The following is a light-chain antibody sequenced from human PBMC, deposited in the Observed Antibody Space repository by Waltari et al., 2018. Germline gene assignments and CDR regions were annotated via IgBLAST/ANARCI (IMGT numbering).Light chain of an antibody. CDR2: AAS. Sequence: DIQMTQSPSSLSASVGDRVTIPCRASQGISHFLAWYQQKPGKVPKLLIYAASTLQSGGPSRFAGSGSGTDFTLTISSLQPEDVATYYCQKYNSAPWTFGQGTKVDIK. V-gene: IGKV1-27*01. J-gene: IGKJ1*01. CDR3: QKYNSAPWT. CDR1: QGISHF.